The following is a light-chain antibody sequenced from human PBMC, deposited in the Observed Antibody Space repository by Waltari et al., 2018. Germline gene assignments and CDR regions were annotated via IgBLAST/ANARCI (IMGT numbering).Light chain of an antibody. CDR1: QGISIW. CDR3: QQANSFPFT. Sequence: DIQLTQSPSSVSASVGDTVTITCRASQGISIWLAWYQQKPGRIPNLLIYAASSLESGVPSRFSGSGSGTDFTLTITNRQPEDFATYYCQQANSFPFTFGGGTKVEI. CDR2: AAS. J-gene: IGKJ4*01. V-gene: IGKV1D-12*01.